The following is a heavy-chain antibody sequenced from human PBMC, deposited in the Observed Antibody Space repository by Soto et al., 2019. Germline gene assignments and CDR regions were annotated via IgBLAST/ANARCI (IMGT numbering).Heavy chain of an antibody. CDR2: IGTAGDT. Sequence: GGSLRLSCAASGFTFSSYDMHWVRQATGKGLAWLSAIGTAGDTYYPGSVKGRFTISRQNAKNSLYLQMNSLRAGGTAVYYCARKGDYDFWSGLDVWGQGTTVIVSS. CDR1: GFTFSSYD. V-gene: IGHV3-13*01. J-gene: IGHJ6*02. CDR3: ARKGDYDFWSGLDV. D-gene: IGHD3-3*01.